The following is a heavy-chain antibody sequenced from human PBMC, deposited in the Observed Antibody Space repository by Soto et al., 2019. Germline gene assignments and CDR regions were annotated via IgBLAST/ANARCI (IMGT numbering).Heavy chain of an antibody. Sequence: GGSLRLSCAASGFTVTNAWMNWVRQAPGKGLEWVGRIKSKTDGGTTDFPAPVKGRFTISRDDSKNTLFLQMSSLKTEDTAMYYCTKEMRHSSGWYGAFDIWGQGIMVTVS. CDR1: GFTVTNAW. V-gene: IGHV3-15*01. D-gene: IGHD6-19*01. CDR3: TKEMRHSSGWYGAFDI. J-gene: IGHJ3*02. CDR2: IKSKTDGGTT.